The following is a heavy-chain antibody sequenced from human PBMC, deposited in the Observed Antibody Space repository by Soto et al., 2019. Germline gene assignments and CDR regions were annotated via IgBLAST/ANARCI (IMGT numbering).Heavy chain of an antibody. J-gene: IGHJ6*03. CDR2: IYSGGST. Sequence: GGSLRLSCAASGFTVSSNYMSWVRQAPGRGLEWVSVIYSGGSTYYADSVKGRFTISRDNSKNTLYLQMNSLRAEDTAVYYCARVIRFLETGRYYYSMDFWGKGTTVTVSS. CDR3: ARVIRFLETGRYYYSMDF. D-gene: IGHD3-3*01. V-gene: IGHV3-66*01. CDR1: GFTVSSNY.